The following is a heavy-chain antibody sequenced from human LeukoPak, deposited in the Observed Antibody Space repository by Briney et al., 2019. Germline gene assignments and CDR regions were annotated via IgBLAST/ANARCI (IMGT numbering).Heavy chain of an antibody. V-gene: IGHV4-59*08. CDR3: ARRLRLEGGTRRGDALDM. CDR2: IYNSGST. CDR1: GVSINTYY. Sequence: PSETLSLTCTVSGVSINTYYWTWIRQPPGKGLEWIGYIYNSGSTNYNPSLKSRVTISTDTSKKQFSLRVSSVTAADTAVYYCARRLRLEGGTRRGDALDMWGQGTMVTVSS. D-gene: IGHD1-26*01. J-gene: IGHJ3*02.